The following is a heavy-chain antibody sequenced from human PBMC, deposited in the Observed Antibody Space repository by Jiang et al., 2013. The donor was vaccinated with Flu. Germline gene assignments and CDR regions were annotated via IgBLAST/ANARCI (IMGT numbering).Heavy chain of an antibody. D-gene: IGHD6-19*01. J-gene: IGHJ6*02. V-gene: IGHV3-33*01. CDR2: IWYDGSDK. Sequence: VQLLESGGGVVQPGRSLRLSCAASGFTFSGYGMHWVRQAPGKGLEWVAVIWYDGSDKDYADSVKGRFSISRDNSKNTLFLQMNSLRAEDTAIYYCGRDGKVGWYIGYYYYHGMDVWAKGPRSPSP. CDR3: GRDGKVGWYIGYYYYHGMDV. CDR1: GFTFSGYG.